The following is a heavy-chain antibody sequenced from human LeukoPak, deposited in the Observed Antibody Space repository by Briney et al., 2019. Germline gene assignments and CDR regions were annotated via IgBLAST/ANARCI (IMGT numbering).Heavy chain of an antibody. CDR1: GGSISSYY. CDR3: ARGLPYSSSSRNGDGNWFDP. V-gene: IGHV4-34*01. D-gene: IGHD6-6*01. J-gene: IGHJ5*02. CDR2: INHSGST. Sequence: SETLSLTCSVFGGSISSYYWSWIRQPPGKGLEWIGEINHSGSTNYNPSLKSRVTISVDTSKNQFSLKLSSVTAADTAVYYCARGLPYSSSSRNGDGNWFDPWGQGTLVTVSS.